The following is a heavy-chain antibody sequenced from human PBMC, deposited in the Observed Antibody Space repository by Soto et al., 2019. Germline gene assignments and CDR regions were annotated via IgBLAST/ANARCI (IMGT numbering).Heavy chain of an antibody. CDR1: GGSISSYY. V-gene: IGHV4-59*01. Sequence: SETLSLTCTVSGGSISSYYWSWIRQPPGKGLEWIGYIYYSGSTNYNPSLKSRVTISVDTSKNQFSLKLSSVTAADTAVYYCASGGNWFDPWGQGTLVTVPS. CDR2: IYYSGST. CDR3: ASGGNWFDP. D-gene: IGHD3-3*01. J-gene: IGHJ5*02.